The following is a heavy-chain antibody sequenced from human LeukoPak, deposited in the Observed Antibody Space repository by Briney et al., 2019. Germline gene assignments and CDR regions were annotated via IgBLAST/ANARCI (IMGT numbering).Heavy chain of an antibody. D-gene: IGHD6-19*01. CDR2: IIPILGIA. Sequence: SVKVSCTASGGTFSSYAISWVRQAPGQGLEWMGRIIPILGIANYAQKFQGRVTITADKSTSTAYMELSSLRSEDTAVYYCASVLSGIAVAGSFDPWGQGTLVTVSS. CDR1: GGTFSSYA. CDR3: ASVLSGIAVAGSFDP. V-gene: IGHV1-69*04. J-gene: IGHJ5*02.